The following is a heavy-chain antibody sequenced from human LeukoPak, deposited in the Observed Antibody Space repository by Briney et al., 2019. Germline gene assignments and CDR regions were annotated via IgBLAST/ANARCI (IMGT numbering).Heavy chain of an antibody. J-gene: IGHJ1*01. CDR2: ISGSGGST. V-gene: IGHV3-23*01. CDR1: GFTFSSYG. CDR3: AKFIDSSGWYNGYFQH. D-gene: IGHD6-19*01. Sequence: GGSLRLSCAASGFTFSSYGMHWVRQTPGKGLEWVSAISGSGGSTYYADSVKGRFTISRDNSKNTLYLQMNSLRAEDTAVYYCAKFIDSSGWYNGYFQHWGQGTLVTVSS.